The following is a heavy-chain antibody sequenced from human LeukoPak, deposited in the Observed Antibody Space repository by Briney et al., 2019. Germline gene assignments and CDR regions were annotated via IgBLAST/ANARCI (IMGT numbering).Heavy chain of an antibody. CDR1: GYTFTSYA. J-gene: IGHJ4*02. Sequence: ASVKVSCKASGYTFTSYAMHWVRQAPGQGLEWMGIINPSGGSTSYAQKFQGRVTMTRDTSTSTVYMELSSLRSEDTAVYYCARVMVYSSSWSTPRNDYFDYWGQGTLVTVSS. V-gene: IGHV1-46*01. D-gene: IGHD6-13*01. CDR3: ARVMVYSSSWSTPRNDYFDY. CDR2: INPSGGST.